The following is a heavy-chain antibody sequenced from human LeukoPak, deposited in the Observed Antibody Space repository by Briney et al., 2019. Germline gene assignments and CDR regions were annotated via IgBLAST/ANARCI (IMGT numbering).Heavy chain of an antibody. Sequence: PGGSLRLSCAASGCTFSSHWMHWVRQAPGKGLEWVSHINSDGSYTSYADCVKGRFTISRDNAKNTLYLKMTSLRAEDTAVYYCARDVGYGMDVWGKGTTVTVSS. CDR1: GCTFSSHW. CDR2: INSDGSYT. CDR3: ARDVGYGMDV. V-gene: IGHV3-74*01. J-gene: IGHJ6*04.